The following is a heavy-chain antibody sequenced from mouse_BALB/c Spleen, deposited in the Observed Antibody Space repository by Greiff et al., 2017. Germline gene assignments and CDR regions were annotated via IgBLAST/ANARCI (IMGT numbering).Heavy chain of an antibody. CDR3: ARGWAVDY. Sequence: QVQLKQSGAELVKPGASVKLSCKASGYTFTSYWMHWVKQRPGQGLEWIGEIDPSDSYTNYNQKFKGKATLTVDKSSSTAYMQLSSLTSEDSAVYYCARGWAVDYWGQGTTLTVSS. J-gene: IGHJ2*01. V-gene: IGHV1-69*02. CDR2: IDPSDSYT. CDR1: GYTFTSYW.